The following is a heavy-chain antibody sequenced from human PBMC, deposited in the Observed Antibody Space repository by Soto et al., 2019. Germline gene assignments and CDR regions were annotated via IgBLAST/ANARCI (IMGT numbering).Heavy chain of an antibody. D-gene: IGHD1-7*01. V-gene: IGHV3-23*05. CDR2: ISIGGTT. CDR3: AKNYFFDN. Sequence: GGSLRLSCAASGFTFDSYAMSWVRQAPGKGLEWVSSISIGGTTYYADSVEGRFTISRDNSRNTLYLQMNSLRAEDTAFYYCAKNYFFDNWGQGPLVTVSS. J-gene: IGHJ4*02. CDR1: GFTFDSYA.